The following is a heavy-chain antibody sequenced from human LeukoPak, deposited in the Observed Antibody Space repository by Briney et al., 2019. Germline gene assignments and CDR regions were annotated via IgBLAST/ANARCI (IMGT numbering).Heavy chain of an antibody. CDR2: ISYDGSNK. J-gene: IGHJ4*02. CDR3: ARDFHYYDSSGYYVSSGY. V-gene: IGHV3-30-3*01. CDR1: GFTFSSYA. D-gene: IGHD3-22*01. Sequence: GGSLRLSCAASGFTFSSYAMHWVRQAPGKGLEWVAVISYDGSNKYYADSVKGRFTISRDNSKNTLYLQMNSLRAEDTAVYYCARDFHYYDSSGYYVSSGYWGQGTLVTVSS.